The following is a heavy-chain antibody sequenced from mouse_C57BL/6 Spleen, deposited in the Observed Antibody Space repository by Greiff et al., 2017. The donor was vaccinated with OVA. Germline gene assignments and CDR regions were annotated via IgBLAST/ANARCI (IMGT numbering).Heavy chain of an antibody. V-gene: IGHV7-3*01. J-gene: IGHJ2*01. CDR2: IRNKANGYTT. CDR1: GFTFTDYY. D-gene: IGHD2-4*01. CDR3: ARYSDDYDGFDY. Sequence: EVQRVESGGGLVQPGGSLSLSCAASGFTFTDYYMSWVRQPPGKALEWLGFIRNKANGYTTEYSASVKGRFTISRDNSQSILYLQMNALRAEDSATYFCARYSDDYDGFDYWGQGTTLTVSS.